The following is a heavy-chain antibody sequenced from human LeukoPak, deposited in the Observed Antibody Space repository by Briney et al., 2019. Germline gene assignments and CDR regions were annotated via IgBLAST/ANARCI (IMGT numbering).Heavy chain of an antibody. Sequence: GGSLRLSCAASGFTFSSYAMSWVRQAPGKGLEWASAISGSGGSTYYADSVKGRFTISRDNSKNTLYLQMNSLRAEDTAVYYCAKGTHYYDFWSGYYFDYWGQGTLVTVSS. D-gene: IGHD3-3*01. CDR1: GFTFSSYA. CDR3: AKGTHYYDFWSGYYFDY. V-gene: IGHV3-23*01. J-gene: IGHJ4*02. CDR2: ISGSGGST.